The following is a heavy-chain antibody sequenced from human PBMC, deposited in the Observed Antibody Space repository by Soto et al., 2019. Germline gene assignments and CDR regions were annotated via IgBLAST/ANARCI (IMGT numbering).Heavy chain of an antibody. J-gene: IGHJ6*02. Sequence: GASLKISCKAAEYSLSSYWIGWVRQTPGKGLEWMRIIYLSDSETRYNPSFQGQVTISADNSISTAYLQWRSLKASDTAIYYCARSGELSPFADGMDVWGQGTTVTVSS. CDR2: IYLSDSET. V-gene: IGHV5-51*01. CDR1: EYSLSSYW. D-gene: IGHD3-16*02. CDR3: ARSGELSPFADGMDV.